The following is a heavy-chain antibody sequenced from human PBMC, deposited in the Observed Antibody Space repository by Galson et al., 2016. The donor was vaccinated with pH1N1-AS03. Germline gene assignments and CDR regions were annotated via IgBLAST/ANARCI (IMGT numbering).Heavy chain of an antibody. CDR3: ATVRGFASLENIEI. D-gene: IGHD2/OR15-2a*01. Sequence: QSGAEVKKPGESLKISCQRYGNRLTNYWIGWVRQMPGKDLEWMGIIYVSDSETKYSPSFQGRVTISADKSITTVYLQWSSMRASDTAMYYCATVRGFASLENIEIRGQGTQGTDS. J-gene: IGHJ4*02. V-gene: IGHV5-51*01. CDR1: GNRLTNYW. CDR2: IYVSDSET.